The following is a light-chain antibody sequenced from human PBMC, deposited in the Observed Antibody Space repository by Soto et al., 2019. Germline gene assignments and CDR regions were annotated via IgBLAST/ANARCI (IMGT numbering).Light chain of an antibody. CDR2: YNN. CDR3: AAWDDSLRGHWV. CDR1: SSNIGSNF. V-gene: IGLV1-47*02. Sequence: QSVLTQPPSASGTPGQTVTIPCSGSSSNIGSNFVYWYQQVPGMAPKLLIYYNNERPSGVPDRVSGSKSGTSASLAISGLRSEDEADDYCAAWDDSLRGHWVFGGGTKLTVL. J-gene: IGLJ3*02.